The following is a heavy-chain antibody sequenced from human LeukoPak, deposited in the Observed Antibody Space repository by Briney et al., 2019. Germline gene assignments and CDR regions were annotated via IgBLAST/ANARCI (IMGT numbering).Heavy chain of an antibody. V-gene: IGHV3-7*01. CDR2: IKQDGREK. Sequence: PGGSLRLSCAASGFTFSSYWMSWVRQAPGKGLEWVANIKQDGREKYYVDSVKGRFTISRDNAMNSLYLQMNSLRAEDTAVYYCAREDGSILTGYHDYGGQGTLVTVSA. J-gene: IGHJ4*02. CDR3: AREDGSILTGYHDY. D-gene: IGHD3-9*01. CDR1: GFTFSSYW.